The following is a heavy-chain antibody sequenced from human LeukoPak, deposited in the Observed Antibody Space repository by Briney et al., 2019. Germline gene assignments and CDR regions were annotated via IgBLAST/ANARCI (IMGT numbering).Heavy chain of an antibody. D-gene: IGHD4-23*01. CDR2: INPSGGST. J-gene: IGHJ5*02. Sequence: ASVKVSCKASGYTFTSYAMNWVRQAPGQGLEWMGIINPSGGSTSYAQKFQGRVTMTRDMSTSTDYMELSSLRSEDTAVYYCARDNSVEDTAWWFDPWGQGTLVTVSS. CDR1: GYTFTSYA. V-gene: IGHV1-46*01. CDR3: ARDNSVEDTAWWFDP.